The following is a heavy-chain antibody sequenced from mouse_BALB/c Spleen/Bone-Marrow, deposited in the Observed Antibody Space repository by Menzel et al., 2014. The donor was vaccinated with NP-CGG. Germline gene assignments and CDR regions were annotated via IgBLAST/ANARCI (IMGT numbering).Heavy chain of an antibody. Sequence: VQLQQSGPELVKPGTSVKISCKASGYSFTDFIMVWVKQSHGKSLEWIGNINPYSGTTTYNLKFKGKATLTVDKSSSTAYMQLSSLTSQDSAVYYCTRSEGMDYWGQRTSDTVSS. CDR1: GYSFTDFI. V-gene: IGHV1-39*01. J-gene: IGHJ4*01. CDR3: TRSEGMDY. CDR2: INPYSGTT.